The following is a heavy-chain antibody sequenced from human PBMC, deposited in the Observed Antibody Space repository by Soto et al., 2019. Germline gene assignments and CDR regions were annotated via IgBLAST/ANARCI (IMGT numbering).Heavy chain of an antibody. Sequence: ASVKVSCKASGYTFTSYGISWVRQAPGQGLEWMGWISAYNGNTNYAQKLQGRVTMTTDTSTSTAYMELRSLRSDDTAVYYCARDRCSGGSCYHDAFDIWGQGTMVTVSS. J-gene: IGHJ3*02. CDR2: ISAYNGNT. V-gene: IGHV1-18*01. CDR3: ARDRCSGGSCYHDAFDI. D-gene: IGHD2-15*01. CDR1: GYTFTSYG.